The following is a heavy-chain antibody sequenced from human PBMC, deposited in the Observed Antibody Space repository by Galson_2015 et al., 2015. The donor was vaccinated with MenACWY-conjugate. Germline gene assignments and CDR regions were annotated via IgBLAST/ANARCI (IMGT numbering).Heavy chain of an antibody. Sequence: SLRLACAASGFTFSRSWMHWVRHAPGKGLVWVSLIHSDGSSTSYADSVKGRFTISRDNAKNTLYLQMNSLRAVDTAVYYCAVYCSSTRCYGASGGYWGQGTLVTVSS. J-gene: IGHJ4*02. D-gene: IGHD2-2*01. CDR1: GFTFSRSW. CDR2: IHSDGSST. V-gene: IGHV3-74*01. CDR3: AVYCSSTRCYGASGGY.